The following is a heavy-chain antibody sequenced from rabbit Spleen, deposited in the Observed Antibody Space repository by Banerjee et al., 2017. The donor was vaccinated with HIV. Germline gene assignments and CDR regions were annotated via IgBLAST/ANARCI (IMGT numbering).Heavy chain of an antibody. CDR2: IDPIFGSA. J-gene: IGHJ6*01. CDR1: GFDFSSYG. Sequence: QEQLVESGGGLVTPGGSLTLTCKASGFDFSSYGVSWVSLAPGKGLEWIGYIDPIFGSAYDASWVNGRFSISRENTQITVDLKMTSLTAADTATYFCAREVEIYGGYAGSCYPNYGMDLWGPGTLVTVS. CDR3: AREVEIYGGYAGSCYPNYGMDL. D-gene: IGHD4-2*01. V-gene: IGHV1S36*01.